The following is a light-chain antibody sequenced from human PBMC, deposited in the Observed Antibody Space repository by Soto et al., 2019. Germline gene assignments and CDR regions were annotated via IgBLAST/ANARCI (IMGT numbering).Light chain of an antibody. CDR1: RNIGNW. Sequence: DIQMTQSPYTLSASVGDRVTITCRASRNIGNWLAWYQQKPGKAPKLLIYKASASESGAPSRFSGSGFGTEFSLTISGLQADDSATYHCQQYNSFPWAFGQGTRVEVK. V-gene: IGKV1-5*03. CDR2: KAS. J-gene: IGKJ1*01. CDR3: QQYNSFPWA.